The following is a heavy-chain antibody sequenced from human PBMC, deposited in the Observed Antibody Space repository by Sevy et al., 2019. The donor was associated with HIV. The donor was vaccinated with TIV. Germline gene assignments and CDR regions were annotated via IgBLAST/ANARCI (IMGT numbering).Heavy chain of an antibody. CDR3: AKDRRTSWGRFDC. J-gene: IGHJ4*02. D-gene: IGHD6-13*01. V-gene: IGHV3-23*01. Sequence: EGSLRLSCAASGFTFSTYAMNWVRQAPGKGLEWVSAISGVDASTYYADSVKGRFTISRDNSRNTLYLQMSNLRADDTAVYYCAKDRRTSWGRFDCWGQGTLVTVSS. CDR2: ISGVDAST. CDR1: GFTFSTYA.